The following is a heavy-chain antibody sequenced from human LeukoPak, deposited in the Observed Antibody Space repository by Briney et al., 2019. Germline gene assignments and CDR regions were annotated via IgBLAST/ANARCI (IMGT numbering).Heavy chain of an antibody. CDR1: GFTFSSYP. J-gene: IGHJ4*02. D-gene: IGHD3-22*01. Sequence: GGSLRLSCSGSGFTFSSYPMHWVRQAPGKGLEYVSAISFDGGSTYHADSVKGRFTISRDNSKNTLYLQMSSLRVEDTAMYHCAKALYDSGGYYYAYWGQGTLVTVSS. V-gene: IGHV3-64D*06. CDR3: AKALYDSGGYYYAY. CDR2: ISFDGGST.